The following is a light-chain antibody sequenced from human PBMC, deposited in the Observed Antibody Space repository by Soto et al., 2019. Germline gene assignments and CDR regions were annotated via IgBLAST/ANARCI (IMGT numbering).Light chain of an antibody. V-gene: IGLV1-44*01. CDR1: SSNIGTNT. CDR3: AAWDGSLNGVL. J-gene: IGLJ2*01. Sequence: QSVLTQPPSASGTPGQRVTISCSGSSSNIGTNTVNWYQQLPGSAPKFLIYSNNKRPSGFPDRFSGSKSGTSASLAISGLQPDDEADYYCAAWDGSLNGVLFGGGTKLTVL. CDR2: SNN.